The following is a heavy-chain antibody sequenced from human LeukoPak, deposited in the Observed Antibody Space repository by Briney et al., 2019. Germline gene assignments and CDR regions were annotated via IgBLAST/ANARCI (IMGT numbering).Heavy chain of an antibody. V-gene: IGHV4-4*02. CDR3: ARLPQKIRPNRGYCSGGSCYGPGY. J-gene: IGHJ4*02. D-gene: IGHD2-15*01. CDR2: IYHSGST. CDR1: GGSISSSNW. Sequence: SETLSLTCAVSGGSISSSNWWSWVRQPPGKGLEWIGEIYHSGSTNYNPSLKSRVTISVDKSKNQFSLKLSSVTAADTAVYYCARLPQKIRPNRGYCSGGSCYGPGYWGQGTLVTVSS.